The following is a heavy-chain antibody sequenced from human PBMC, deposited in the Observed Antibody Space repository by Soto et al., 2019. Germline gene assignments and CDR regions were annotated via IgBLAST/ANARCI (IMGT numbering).Heavy chain of an antibody. D-gene: IGHD5-12*01. CDR3: AHRRPDGVATNFFDY. Sequence: QITLKESGPTLVKPTQTLTLTCTFSGFSLNSGGVGVAWIRQPPRKALEWLALIYWDDYKQYTPSLESRLTITKDTSKNQVVLTMTDMDPVDTATYYCAHRRPDGVATNFFDYWGQGTLVTVSS. CDR1: GFSLNSGGVG. V-gene: IGHV2-5*02. CDR2: IYWDDYK. J-gene: IGHJ4*02.